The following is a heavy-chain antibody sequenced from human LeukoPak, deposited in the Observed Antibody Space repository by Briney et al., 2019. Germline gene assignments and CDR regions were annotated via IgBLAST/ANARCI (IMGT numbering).Heavy chain of an antibody. V-gene: IGHV3-30*02. CDR2: IRYDGSNK. CDR3: AKDRGSSGWYPLWYFDL. CDR1: GFTSSSYG. Sequence: PGGSLRLSCAASGFTSSSYGMHWVRQAPGKGLEWVAFIRYDGSNKYYADSVKGRFTISRDNSKNTLYLQMNSLRAEDTAVYYCAKDRGSSGWYPLWYFDLWAVAPWSLSPQ. D-gene: IGHD6-19*01. J-gene: IGHJ2*01.